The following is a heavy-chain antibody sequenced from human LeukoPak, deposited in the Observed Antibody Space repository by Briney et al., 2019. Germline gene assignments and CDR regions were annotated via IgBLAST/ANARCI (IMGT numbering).Heavy chain of an antibody. D-gene: IGHD2-15*01. CDR2: ISYSGNT. CDR3: ARHCCSGPAKRVFDI. Sequence: SETLSLTCTVSGGSIIGSDYHWGWVRQPPGKGLEWIGTISYSGNTDYNPSLRSRVTISVDTSNNQFSLRLGSVTAADTAVYHCARHCCSGPAKRVFDIWGQGTMVTVSS. CDR1: GGSIIGSDYH. J-gene: IGHJ3*02. V-gene: IGHV4-39*01.